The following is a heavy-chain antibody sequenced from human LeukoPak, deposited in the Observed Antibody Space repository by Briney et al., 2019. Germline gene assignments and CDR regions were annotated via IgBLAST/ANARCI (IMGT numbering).Heavy chain of an antibody. CDR2: IYHSGST. CDR3: ARGGRYCSSTSCYRLGGYFDY. V-gene: IGHV4-34*01. J-gene: IGHJ4*02. CDR1: GGSFSGYY. Sequence: SETLSLTCAVYGGSFSGYYWSWIRQPPGKGLEWIGEIYHSGSTNYNPSLKSRVTISVDTSKNQFSLKLSSVTAADTAVYYCARGGRYCSSTSCYRLGGYFDYWGQGTLVTASS. D-gene: IGHD2-2*01.